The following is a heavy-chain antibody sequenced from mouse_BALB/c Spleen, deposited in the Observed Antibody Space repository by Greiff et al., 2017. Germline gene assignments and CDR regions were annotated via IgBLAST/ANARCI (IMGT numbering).Heavy chain of an antibody. CDR3: ARPYYDYDRVYAMDY. V-gene: IGHV5-17*02. CDR1: GFTFSSFG. CDR2: ISSGSSTI. J-gene: IGHJ4*01. D-gene: IGHD2-4*01. Sequence: EVQGVESGGGLVQPGGSRKLSCAASGFTFSSFGMHWVRQAPEKGLEWVAYISSGSSTIYYADTVKGRFTISRDNPKNTLFLQMTSLRSEDTAMYYCARPYYDYDRVYAMDYWGQGTSVTVSS.